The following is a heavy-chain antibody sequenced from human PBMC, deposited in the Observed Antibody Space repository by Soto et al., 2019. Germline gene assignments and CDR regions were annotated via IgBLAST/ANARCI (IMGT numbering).Heavy chain of an antibody. D-gene: IGHD5-12*01. CDR1: GFTFGSYW. CDR2: IKQDGTVK. Sequence: EVQLVESGGGLVQPGGSLRLSCAASGFTFGSYWMSWVRQAPGKGLEWVANIKQDGTVKYYVASLKGRFTISGDNAKNSLYLQIHSLRADVTSVYYCARFATSPFDYWYFDFWVRGALVTVSS. CDR3: ARFATSPFDYWYFDF. V-gene: IGHV3-7*03. J-gene: IGHJ2*01.